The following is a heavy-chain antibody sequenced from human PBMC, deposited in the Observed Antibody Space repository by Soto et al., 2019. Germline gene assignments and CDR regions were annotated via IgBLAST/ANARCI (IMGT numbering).Heavy chain of an antibody. CDR3: AREVAATGSRAFDI. V-gene: IGHV3-74*01. D-gene: IGHD6-13*01. CDR2: VSSDGIGT. CDR1: GFTFGNYW. J-gene: IGHJ3*02. Sequence: GSLRLSCAASGFTFGNYWMHWVRQAPGKGLVWVSRVSSDGIGTNYADSVKGRFTISRDSAKNTLFLQMNSLRGEDTAVYYCAREVAATGSRAFDIWGQGTMVTVSS.